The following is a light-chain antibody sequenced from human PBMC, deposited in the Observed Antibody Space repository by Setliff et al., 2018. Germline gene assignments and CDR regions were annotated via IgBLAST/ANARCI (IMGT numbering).Light chain of an antibody. CDR3: SSYAGINNLV. V-gene: IGLV2-14*01. CDR1: SSDVGGYNY. CDR2: EVS. J-gene: IGLJ1*01. Sequence: QSALTQPASVSGSPGQSITISCTGTSSDVGGYNYVSWYQQHPGKAPKLMIYEVSNRPSGVSNRFSGSKSGNTASLTISGLQAEDEADYYCSSYAGINNLVFGTGTKVTVL.